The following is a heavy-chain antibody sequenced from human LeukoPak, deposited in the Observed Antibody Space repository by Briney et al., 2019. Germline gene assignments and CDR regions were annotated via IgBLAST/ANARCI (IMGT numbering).Heavy chain of an antibody. Sequence: ASVKVSCKASGYTFSSYHVSWVRQAPGQGLEWMGGIIPIFGTANYAQKFQGRVTITADESTSTAYMELSSLRSEDTAVYYCARGRGEDYFDYWGQGTLVTVSS. J-gene: IGHJ4*02. CDR2: IIPIFGTA. V-gene: IGHV1-69*13. CDR1: GYTFSSYH. D-gene: IGHD3-10*01. CDR3: ARGRGEDYFDY.